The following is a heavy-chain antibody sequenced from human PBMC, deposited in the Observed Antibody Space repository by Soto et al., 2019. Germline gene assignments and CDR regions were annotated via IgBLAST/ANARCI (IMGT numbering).Heavy chain of an antibody. CDR2: IWYDGSNK. CDR3: ARLYGSGYYYYMDV. Sequence: GGSLRLSCAASGFTFSSYGMHWVRQAPGKGLEWVAVIWYDGSNKYYADSVKGRFTISRDNSKNTLYLQMNSLRAEDTAVYYCARLYGSGYYYYMDVWGKGTTVTVSS. D-gene: IGHD3-10*01. CDR1: GFTFSSYG. J-gene: IGHJ6*03. V-gene: IGHV3-33*01.